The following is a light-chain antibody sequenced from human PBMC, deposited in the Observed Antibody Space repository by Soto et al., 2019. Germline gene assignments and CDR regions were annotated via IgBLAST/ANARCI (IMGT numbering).Light chain of an antibody. CDR2: QAS. V-gene: IGKV1-5*03. CDR1: ENINIY. CDR3: QQYSRYSA. J-gene: IGKJ2*01. Sequence: QSPAALSASVGERVTITCRASENINIYLAWYQQKPGKVPELLIYQASILEPGVPSRFSGSGSGTEFTLTISSLQPDDFATYYCQQYSRYSAFGQGTKVDI.